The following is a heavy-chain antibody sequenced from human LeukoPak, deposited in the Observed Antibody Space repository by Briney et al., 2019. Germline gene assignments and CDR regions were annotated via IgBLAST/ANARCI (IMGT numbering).Heavy chain of an antibody. V-gene: IGHV1-69*05. Sequence: ASVKVSCKASGGTFSSYAISWVRQAPGQGLEWMGGIIPIFGTANYAQKFQGRVTMTRDTSTSTVYMELSSLRSEDTAVYYCARDGYNHGYFDYWGQGTLVTVSS. CDR1: GGTFSSYA. CDR3: ARDGYNHGYFDY. CDR2: IIPIFGTA. J-gene: IGHJ4*02. D-gene: IGHD5-24*01.